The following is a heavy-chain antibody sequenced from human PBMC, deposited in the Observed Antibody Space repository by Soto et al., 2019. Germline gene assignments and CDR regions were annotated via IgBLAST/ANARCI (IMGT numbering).Heavy chain of an antibody. CDR1: GFTFSSYW. V-gene: IGHV3-74*01. CDR2: INSDGSST. D-gene: IGHD2-21*02. CDR3: AKAGYCGGDCYSGDWFDP. Sequence: EVQLVESGGGLVQPGGSLRLSCAASGFTFSSYWMHWVRQAPGKGLVWVSRINSDGSSTSYADSVKGRFTISRDNAKNTLYLQKNRRRAEDTAVYYCAKAGYCGGDCYSGDWFDPWGQGALVTVSS. J-gene: IGHJ5*02.